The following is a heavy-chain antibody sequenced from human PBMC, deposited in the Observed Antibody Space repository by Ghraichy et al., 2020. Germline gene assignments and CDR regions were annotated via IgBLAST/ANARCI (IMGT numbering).Heavy chain of an antibody. J-gene: IGHJ6*03. Sequence: SETLSLTCAVYGGSFSGYYWSWIRQPPGKGLEWIGEINHSGSTNYNPSLKSRVTISVDTSKNQFSLKLSSVTAADTAVYYCARGSKYRFGEGYYMDVWGKGTTVTVSS. V-gene: IGHV4-34*01. CDR2: INHSGST. D-gene: IGHD3-10*01. CDR3: ARGSKYRFGEGYYMDV. CDR1: GGSFSGYY.